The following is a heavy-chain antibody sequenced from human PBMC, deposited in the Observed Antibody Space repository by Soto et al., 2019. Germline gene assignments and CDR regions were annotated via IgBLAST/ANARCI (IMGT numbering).Heavy chain of an antibody. D-gene: IGHD2-2*01. J-gene: IGHJ3*02. CDR3: ARDVPATDAFDI. Sequence: PSETLSLTCTVSGGSISSYYWSWIRQPPGKGLEWIGYIYYSGSTNYNPSLKSRVTITVDTSTNQFSLKLSSVTAADTAVYYCARDVPATDAFDIWGQGTMVTVSS. CDR2: IYYSGST. V-gene: IGHV4-59*12. CDR1: GGSISSYY.